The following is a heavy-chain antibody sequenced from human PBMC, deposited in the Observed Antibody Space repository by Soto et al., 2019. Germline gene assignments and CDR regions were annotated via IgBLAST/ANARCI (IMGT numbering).Heavy chain of an antibody. CDR2: IYYSGST. CDR1: GGSVSSGYYY. J-gene: IGHJ6*02. Sequence: QVQLQESGPGLVKPSETLSLTCTVSGGSVSSGYYYWTWIRQPPGKGLEWIGYIYYSGSTNYNPSLKSRVTISVDTSKDQFSLKLSSVTAADTAVYYCARIVQKDGGLLSNYYYGMDVWGQGTTVTVSS. D-gene: IGHD3-10*01. V-gene: IGHV4-61*01. CDR3: ARIVQKDGGLLSNYYYGMDV.